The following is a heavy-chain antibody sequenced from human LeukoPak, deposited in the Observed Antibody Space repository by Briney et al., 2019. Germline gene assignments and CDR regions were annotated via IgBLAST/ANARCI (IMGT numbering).Heavy chain of an antibody. D-gene: IGHD6-6*01. CDR3: ARDLSIYGMDV. CDR1: GYTFTNYG. CDR2: ISGYDANT. Sequence: EASVKVSCKASGYTFTNYGISWVRQAPGQGLEWMGWISGYDANTKYAQTVQDRVTLTTDTSTSTAYMEVTSLRPDDTAVYYCARDLSIYGMDVWGQGTTVTVSS. V-gene: IGHV1-18*01. J-gene: IGHJ6*02.